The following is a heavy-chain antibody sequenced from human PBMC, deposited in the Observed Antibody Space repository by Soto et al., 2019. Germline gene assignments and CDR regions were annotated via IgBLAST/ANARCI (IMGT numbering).Heavy chain of an antibody. CDR2: IIPILGIA. D-gene: IGHD2-2*01. Sequence: QVQLVQSGAEVKKPGSSVKVSCKASGGTFSSYTISWVRQAPGQGLEWMGRIIPILGIANYAQKFQGRVTITADKSTSTAHMELSSLRSEDTAVYYCARVGYCSSTSCLGDYWGQGTLVTVSS. CDR1: GGTFSSYT. J-gene: IGHJ4*02. V-gene: IGHV1-69*02. CDR3: ARVGYCSSTSCLGDY.